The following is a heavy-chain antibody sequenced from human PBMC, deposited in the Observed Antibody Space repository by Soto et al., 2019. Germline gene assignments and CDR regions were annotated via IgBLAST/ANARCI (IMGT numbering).Heavy chain of an antibody. D-gene: IGHD6-19*01. Sequence: GGSLRLSCAASGFTFSSYAMSWVRQAPGKGLEWVSAISGSGGSTYYADSVKGRFTISRDNSKNTLYLQMNSLRAEDTAVYYCAKAPGIAVAGTDYFDYWGQGTLVTVSS. J-gene: IGHJ4*02. CDR3: AKAPGIAVAGTDYFDY. CDR1: GFTFSSYA. CDR2: ISGSGGST. V-gene: IGHV3-23*01.